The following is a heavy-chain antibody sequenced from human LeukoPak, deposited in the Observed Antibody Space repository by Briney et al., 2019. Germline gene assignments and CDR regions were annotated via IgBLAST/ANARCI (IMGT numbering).Heavy chain of an antibody. CDR1: GFTFSSYW. D-gene: IGHD3-22*01. CDR3: ARFYSTPHYYYDSSGYYHFDY. J-gene: IGHJ4*02. V-gene: IGHV3-7*01. Sequence: GGSLRPSCAASGFTFSSYWMSWVRQAPGKGLEWVANIKQDGSEKYYVDSVKGRFTISRDNAKNSLYLQMNSLRAEHTAVYYCARFYSTPHYYYDSSGYYHFDYWGQGTLVTVSS. CDR2: IKQDGSEK.